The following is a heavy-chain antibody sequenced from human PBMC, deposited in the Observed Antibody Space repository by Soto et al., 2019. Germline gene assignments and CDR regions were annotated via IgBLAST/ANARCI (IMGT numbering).Heavy chain of an antibody. CDR2: IKSKTDVGTT. CDR1: GLPISNAW. J-gene: IGHJ4*02. Sequence: EVQLVESGGGLVRPGGSLRLSCAASGLPISNAWMSWVRQAPGKGLQWVGRIKSKTDVGTTHYAAPVQGRFAISRDDSKNTYYLPMNSPKAEDTAVYYCTTSGTCYELWRGDYDEWGQGILVTVSS. CDR3: TTSGTCYELWRGDYDE. V-gene: IGHV3-15*01. D-gene: IGHD3-3*01.